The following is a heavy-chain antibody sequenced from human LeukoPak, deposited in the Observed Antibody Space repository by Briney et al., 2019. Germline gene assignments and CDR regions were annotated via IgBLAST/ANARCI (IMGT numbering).Heavy chain of an antibody. CDR1: GFTFSGYP. Sequence: GKSLRLSCAASGFTFSGYPIHWVRQAPGKGLEWVAVISYDGSNKYYADSVKGRFTISRDNSKNTLYLQMNSLRAEDTAVYYCARDASGLFYFDYWGQGTLVTVSS. CDR3: ARDASGLFYFDY. V-gene: IGHV3-30-3*01. D-gene: IGHD3-10*01. J-gene: IGHJ4*02. CDR2: ISYDGSNK.